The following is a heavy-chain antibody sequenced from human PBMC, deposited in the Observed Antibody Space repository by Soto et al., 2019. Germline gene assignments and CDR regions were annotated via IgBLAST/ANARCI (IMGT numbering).Heavy chain of an antibody. Sequence: EVHLVESGGGLVQPGGSLRLSCAASGFTVSSYYMNWVRQAPGKGLEWVSIIYRGGSTNYADSVKGRFTISRDNSTNTLYLQMHSLRAEDTAVYYCAREVGPYISSSDGPFDYWGQATLVNVSS. CDR1: GFTVSSYY. V-gene: IGHV3-66*01. J-gene: IGHJ4*02. CDR3: AREVGPYISSSDGPFDY. D-gene: IGHD6-6*01. CDR2: IYRGGST.